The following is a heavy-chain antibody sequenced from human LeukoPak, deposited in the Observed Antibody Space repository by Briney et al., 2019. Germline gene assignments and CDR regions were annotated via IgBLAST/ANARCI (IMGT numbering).Heavy chain of an antibody. CDR1: GFTFSSYE. D-gene: IGHD2-15*01. Sequence: GGSLRLSCAASGFTFSSYEMNWVRQAPGKGLEGVSYISSSSSTIYYADSVKGRFTISRDNAKNSLYLQMNSLRAEDTAVYCCARDLGGGSLFWFDPWGQGTLVTVSS. CDR3: ARDLGGGSLFWFDP. J-gene: IGHJ5*02. CDR2: ISSSSSTI. V-gene: IGHV3-48*01.